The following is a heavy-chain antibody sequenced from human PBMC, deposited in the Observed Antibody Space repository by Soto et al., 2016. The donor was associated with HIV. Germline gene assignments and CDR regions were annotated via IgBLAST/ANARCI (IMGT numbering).Heavy chain of an antibody. J-gene: IGHJ6*03. CDR3: ARVSSDWENYYYYYYMDV. V-gene: IGHV1-8*03. CDR2: MNPNSGNT. CDR1: GYTFTSYD. Sequence: QVQLVQSGAEVKKPGASVKVSCKTSGYTFTSYDINWVRQATGQGLEWMGWMNPNSGNTGYAQKFQGRVTITADESTSTAYMELSSLRSEDTAVYYCARVSSDWENYYYYYYMDVWGKGTTVTVSS. D-gene: IGHD6-19*01.